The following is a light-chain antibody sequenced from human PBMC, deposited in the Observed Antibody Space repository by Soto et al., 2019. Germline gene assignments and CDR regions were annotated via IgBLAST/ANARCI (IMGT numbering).Light chain of an antibody. V-gene: IGKV2-24*01. J-gene: IGKJ5*01. CDR1: RSLVARDGNSY. CDR3: MQATQLRT. Sequence: EIVLTQTPLLSPVTLGQPASISCRSSRSLVARDGNSYLTWLHQRPGQTPRPLIYKVSQRLSVVTDSFSGRVAGTDFTLHISRVETEDGGTYFCMQATQLRTFGQGTRLEIK. CDR2: KVS.